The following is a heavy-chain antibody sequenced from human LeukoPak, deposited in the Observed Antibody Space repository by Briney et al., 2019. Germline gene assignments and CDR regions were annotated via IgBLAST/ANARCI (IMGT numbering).Heavy chain of an antibody. CDR1: GGSMSNYY. CDR2: IYTSGTT. J-gene: IGHJ3*02. Sequence: SATLSLTCTVSGGSMSNYYWSWIRQPAGKGLEWVGHIYTSGTTRYNPSLKSRVTMSVDTSNNKFSLKVTSVTAADTAVYFCARGGNYWDAFDIWGQGKMGTVSS. CDR3: ARGGNYWDAFDI. D-gene: IGHD1-26*01. V-gene: IGHV4-4*07.